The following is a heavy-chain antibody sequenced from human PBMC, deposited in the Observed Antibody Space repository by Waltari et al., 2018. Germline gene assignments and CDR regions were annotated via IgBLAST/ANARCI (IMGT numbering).Heavy chain of an antibody. D-gene: IGHD1-20*01. Sequence: EVQLLESGGDLVQPGGALRLSCAPSSSTFTNYAINWVRLAPGTGLEWVSAITVGDDTYYADSVKGRFTISRDTSKDTVHLQMNGLRAEDTAVYYCATPFYNWDDPLHSWGQGTLVTASS. J-gene: IGHJ4*02. V-gene: IGHV3-23*01. CDR3: ATPFYNWDDPLHS. CDR1: SSTFTNYA. CDR2: ITVGDDT.